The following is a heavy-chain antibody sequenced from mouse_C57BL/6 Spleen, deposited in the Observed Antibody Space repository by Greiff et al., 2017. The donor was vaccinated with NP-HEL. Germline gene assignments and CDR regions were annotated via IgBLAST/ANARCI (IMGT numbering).Heavy chain of an antibody. V-gene: IGHV5-4*01. J-gene: IGHJ1*03. Sequence: DVQLVESGGGLVKPGGSLKLSCAASGFTFSSYAMSWVRQTPEKRLEWVATISDGGSYTYYPDNVKGRFTISRDNAKNNLYLQMSHLKSEDTAMYYCARDYYSNYVGYLDVWGTGTTVTVSS. CDR2: ISDGGSYT. D-gene: IGHD2-5*01. CDR3: ARDYYSNYVGYLDV. CDR1: GFTFSSYA.